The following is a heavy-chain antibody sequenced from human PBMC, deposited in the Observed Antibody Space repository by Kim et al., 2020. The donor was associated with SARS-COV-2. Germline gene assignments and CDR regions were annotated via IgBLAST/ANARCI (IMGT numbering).Heavy chain of an antibody. V-gene: IGHV3-53*01. Sequence: STYSADSVEGRFTISRDNSKSTLYLQMNSLRAEDTAVYYCARDLDYYGMDVWGKGTTVTVSS. CDR2: ST. CDR3: ARDLDYYGMDV. J-gene: IGHJ6*04.